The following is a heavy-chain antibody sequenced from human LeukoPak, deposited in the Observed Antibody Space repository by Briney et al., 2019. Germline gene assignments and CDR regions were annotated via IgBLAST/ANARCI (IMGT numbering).Heavy chain of an antibody. CDR3: ARDKGADYMDV. Sequence: GGSLRLSCAASRFTFSSYAMHWVRQAPGKGLEWVSFIRYDGSKKYYADSVKGRFTFSRDNSTNTLYLQMNGLRPEDTAVYYCARDKGADYMDVWGKGTTVTVSS. J-gene: IGHJ6*03. V-gene: IGHV3-30*02. CDR2: IRYDGSKK. CDR1: RFTFSSYA. D-gene: IGHD3-16*01.